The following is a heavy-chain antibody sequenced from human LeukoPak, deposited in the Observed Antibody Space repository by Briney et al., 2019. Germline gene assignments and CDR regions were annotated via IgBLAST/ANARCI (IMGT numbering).Heavy chain of an antibody. Sequence: PGGSLRLSCAASGFTVSSKYMTWVRQAPGKGLEWVSLIYSGGSTYYADSVKGRFTISRDSSKNTLYLQMNSLRAEDTAMYYCARDLGLYWYFDLWGRGTLVTVSS. CDR2: IYSGGST. V-gene: IGHV3-66*01. J-gene: IGHJ2*01. D-gene: IGHD7-27*01. CDR1: GFTVSSKY. CDR3: ARDLGLYWYFDL.